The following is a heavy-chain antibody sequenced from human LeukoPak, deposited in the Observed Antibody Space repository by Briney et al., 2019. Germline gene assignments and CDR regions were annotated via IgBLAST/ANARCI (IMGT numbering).Heavy chain of an antibody. CDR2: ISSSGSTI. D-gene: IGHD3-10*02. V-gene: IGHV3-48*03. J-gene: IGHJ6*04. CDR3: AELGITMIGGV. Sequence: GGSLRLSCAASGFTFSSYEMNWVRQAPGKGLEWVTYISSSGSTIYYADSVKGRFTISRDNAKNSLYLQMTSLRAEDTAVYYCAELGITMIGGVWGKGTTVTISS. CDR1: GFTFSSYE.